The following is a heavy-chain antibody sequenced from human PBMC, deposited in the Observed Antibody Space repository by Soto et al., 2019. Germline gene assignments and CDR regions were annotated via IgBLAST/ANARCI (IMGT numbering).Heavy chain of an antibody. Sequence: SAPLSLTCAVYGGTFSGYYWSWIRQPPGKGLEWIGEINHSGSTNYNPSLTSRVTISVETSKNQLSLKLSSLTAADTAVYYCARGLSIAARPGSKRGAFDIWGQGTMVTVSS. CDR3: ARGLSIAARPGSKRGAFDI. CDR2: INHSGST. J-gene: IGHJ3*02. CDR1: GGTFSGYY. D-gene: IGHD6-6*01. V-gene: IGHV4-34*01.